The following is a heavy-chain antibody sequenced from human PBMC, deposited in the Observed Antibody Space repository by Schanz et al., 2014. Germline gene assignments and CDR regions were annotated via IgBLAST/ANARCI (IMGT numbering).Heavy chain of an antibody. D-gene: IGHD5-12*01. Sequence: EVLLVESGGGLVKPGGSVRVSCAASGFTFSTYSMNWVRQAPGKGLEWVSVIYTIGSTDYADSVRGRFTISRDNSKNTLYLQMNSLRAEDTAVYYCARDGGRDGYNLAFDVWGQGTLVTVSS. V-gene: IGHV3-66*01. CDR2: IYTIGST. J-gene: IGHJ3*01. CDR3: ARDGGRDGYNLAFDV. CDR1: GFTFSTYS.